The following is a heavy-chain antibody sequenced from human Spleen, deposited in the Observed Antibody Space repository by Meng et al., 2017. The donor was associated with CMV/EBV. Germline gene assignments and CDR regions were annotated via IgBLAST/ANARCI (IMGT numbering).Heavy chain of an antibody. D-gene: IGHD1-26*01. Sequence: GGSLRLSCAASGFNFNIYSMNWVRQAPGKGLEWVSVIYSGASTSYYADSVKGRFTVSRDNSKNTLYLQMNSLRAEDTAVYYCAKDGGSYSGCWFDPWGQGTLVTVSS. V-gene: IGHV3-23*03. J-gene: IGHJ5*02. CDR2: IYSGASTS. CDR1: GFNFNIYS. CDR3: AKDGGSYSGCWFDP.